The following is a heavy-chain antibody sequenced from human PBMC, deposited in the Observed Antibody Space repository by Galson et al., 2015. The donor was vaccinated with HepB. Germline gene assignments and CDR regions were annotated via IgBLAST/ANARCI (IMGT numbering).Heavy chain of an antibody. CDR3: AREENGDDASAAFDI. Sequence: SLRLSCAASTFIFSTYSMNWVRQAPGKGLEWVSYISSSSTTIYYADSVKGRFTISRDNAKNSLYLQMNSLRAEDTAVYYCAREENGDDASAAFDIWGQGTMVTVSS. J-gene: IGHJ3*02. D-gene: IGHD4-17*01. CDR1: TFIFSTYS. CDR2: ISSSSTTI. V-gene: IGHV3-48*04.